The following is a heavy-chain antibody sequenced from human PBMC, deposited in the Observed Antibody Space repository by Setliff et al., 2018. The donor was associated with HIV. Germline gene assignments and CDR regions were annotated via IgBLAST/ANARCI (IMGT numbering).Heavy chain of an antibody. Sequence: PGGSLRLSCAVSGFSLSDYYMDWVRQAPGKGLEWVGCTRNRANNYITDYATSVQGRFTISRDYSKDSLFLQMDNLETEDTAVYYCVRAAAGLDVWSQGIRVTVS. CDR2: TRNRANNYIT. V-gene: IGHV3-72*01. CDR1: GFSLSDYY. J-gene: IGHJ4*02. CDR3: VRAAAGLDV.